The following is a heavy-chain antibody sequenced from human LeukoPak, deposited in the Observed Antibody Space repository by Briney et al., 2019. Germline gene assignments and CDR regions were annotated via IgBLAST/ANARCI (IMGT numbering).Heavy chain of an antibody. D-gene: IGHD3-10*01. Sequence: GGSLRLSCAASGFTFSDYYMSWIRQAPGKGLEWVSCISSSGSTIYYADSVKGRFTISRDNAKNLLYLQMNSLRVEDTAVYYCTKEGRGYYGSGSYYTWFDRWGQGTLVTVSS. CDR2: ISSSGSTI. V-gene: IGHV3-11*01. J-gene: IGHJ5*02. CDR3: TKEGRGYYGSGSYYTWFDR. CDR1: GFTFSDYY.